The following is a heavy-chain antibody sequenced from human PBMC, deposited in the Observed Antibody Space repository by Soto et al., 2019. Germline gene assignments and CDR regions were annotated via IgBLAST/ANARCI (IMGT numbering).Heavy chain of an antibody. J-gene: IGHJ4*02. D-gene: IGHD2-15*01. CDR2: IKSKSEGGST. Sequence: EVQLVESGGGLVKPGGSLRISCAASGFTFTSAWMNWVRQAPGQGLAWVGRIKSKSEGGSTDYAAPVKARFIISRDDTTPTLYQQMNSLKIESTAVYYCTPDQGGEVVFDYWGQGNLVTVYS. V-gene: IGHV3-15*07. CDR1: GFTFTSAW. CDR3: TPDQGGEVVFDY.